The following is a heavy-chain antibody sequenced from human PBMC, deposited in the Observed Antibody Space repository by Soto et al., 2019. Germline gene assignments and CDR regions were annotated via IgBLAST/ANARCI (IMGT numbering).Heavy chain of an antibody. CDR3: AHRPPEYSSPRGHNWFDP. CDR1: GFSLSTSGVG. V-gene: IGHV2-5*02. J-gene: IGHJ5*02. D-gene: IGHD6-6*01. CDR2: IYWDDDK. Sequence: SGPTLVNPTQTLTLTCTFSGFSLSTSGVGVGWIRQPPGKALEWLALIYWDDDKRYSPSLKSRLTITKDTSKNQVVLTMTNMDPVDTATYYCAHRPPEYSSPRGHNWFDPWGQGTLVTVSS.